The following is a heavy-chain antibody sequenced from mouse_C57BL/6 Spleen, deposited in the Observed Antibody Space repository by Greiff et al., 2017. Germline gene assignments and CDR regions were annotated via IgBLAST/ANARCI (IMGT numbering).Heavy chain of an antibody. V-gene: IGHV1-26*01. J-gene: IGHJ2*01. D-gene: IGHD1-1*01. CDR2: INPNNGGT. Sequence: EVQLQQSGPELVKPGASVKISCKASGYTFTDYYMNWVKQSHGKSLEWIGDINPNNGGTSYNQKVKGKATLTGDKSSSTAYMELRSLTYEDSAVYYCARNYGSFYYFDYWGQGTTLTVSS. CDR3: ARNYGSFYYFDY. CDR1: GYTFTDYY.